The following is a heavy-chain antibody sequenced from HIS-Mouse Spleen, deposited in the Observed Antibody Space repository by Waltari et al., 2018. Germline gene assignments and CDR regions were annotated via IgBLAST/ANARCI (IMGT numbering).Heavy chain of an antibody. Sequence: EVQLVETGGGLIQPGGSLRLSCAASGFTVSSNYMSWVRQAPGKGVQWVLVIYRGGSKHYADAVEGRFTISRDNSKNTLYLQMNSLRAEDTAVYYCARDDPYSSGWYDFDYWGQGTLVTVSS. D-gene: IGHD6-19*01. J-gene: IGHJ4*02. CDR2: IYRGGSK. CDR1: GFTVSSNY. CDR3: ARDDPYSSGWYDFDY. V-gene: IGHV3-53*02.